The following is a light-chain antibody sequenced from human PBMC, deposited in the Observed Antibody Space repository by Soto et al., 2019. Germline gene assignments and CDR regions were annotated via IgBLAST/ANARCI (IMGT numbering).Light chain of an antibody. CDR1: NSDVGGYEY. Sequence: QSALTQPASVSGSPGQSITISCTGTNSDVGGYEYVAWYQQHPGRVPKLMISEVRNRPSGASNRFSGSKSGNTASLTISGLQAEDEADYYCQSYDSALSALYVFGTGTKLTVL. CDR3: QSYDSALSALYV. CDR2: EVR. V-gene: IGLV2-14*01. J-gene: IGLJ1*01.